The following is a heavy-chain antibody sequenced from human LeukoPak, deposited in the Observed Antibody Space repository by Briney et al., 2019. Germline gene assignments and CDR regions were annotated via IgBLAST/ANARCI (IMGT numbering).Heavy chain of an antibody. Sequence: ASVKVSCKASGYTFTSYGISWVRQAPGQGLEWMGWISAYNGNTNHAQKLQGRVTMTTDTSTSTAYMELRSLRSDDTAVYYCARDLCSSTSCYPTDYYYYGMDVWGQGTTVTVSS. J-gene: IGHJ6*02. CDR1: GYTFTSYG. D-gene: IGHD2-2*01. CDR3: ARDLCSSTSCYPTDYYYYGMDV. CDR2: ISAYNGNT. V-gene: IGHV1-18*01.